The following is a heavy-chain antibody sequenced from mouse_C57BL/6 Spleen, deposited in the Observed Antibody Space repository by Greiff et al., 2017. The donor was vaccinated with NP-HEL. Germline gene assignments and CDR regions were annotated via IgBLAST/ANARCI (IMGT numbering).Heavy chain of an antibody. D-gene: IGHD2-4*01. CDR2: ISYDGSN. Sequence: EVKLMESGPGLVKPSQSLSLTCSVTGYSITSGYYWNWIRQFPGNKLEWMGYISYDGSNNYNPSLKNRISITRDTSKNQFFLKLNSVTTEDTATYYCARDHYDYDGYAMDYWGQGTSVTVSS. J-gene: IGHJ4*01. V-gene: IGHV3-6*01. CDR3: ARDHYDYDGYAMDY. CDR1: GYSITSGYY.